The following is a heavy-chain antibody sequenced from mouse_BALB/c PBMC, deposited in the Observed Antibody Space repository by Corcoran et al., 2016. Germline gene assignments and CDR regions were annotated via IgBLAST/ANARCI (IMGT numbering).Heavy chain of an antibody. CDR1: GFNIKDTY. CDR2: IDPANGNT. D-gene: IGHD4-1*01. Sequence: EVQLQQSGAELVKPGASVKLSCTASGFNIKDTYMHWVKQRPEQGLEWIGRIDPANGNTKYDPKFQGKATITADTSSNTAYLQLSSLTSEDTAVYYCAPLLTGSAMDYWGQGTSVTVSS. J-gene: IGHJ4*01. CDR3: APLLTGSAMDY. V-gene: IGHV14-3*02.